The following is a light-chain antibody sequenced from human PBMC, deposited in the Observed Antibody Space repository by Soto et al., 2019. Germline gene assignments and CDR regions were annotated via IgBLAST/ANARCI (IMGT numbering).Light chain of an antibody. CDR1: RSISDW. CDR2: GTS. J-gene: IGKJ1*01. CDR3: QQSYSVPWT. Sequence: DIQMTQSPSTLSPSVGDRVTITCRASRSISDWLAWYQQKPGKAPKVLIYGTSSLQSGVPSRFSGSGSGTDFTLTISSLQPEDFATYYYQQSYSVPWTFGQGTKVDI. V-gene: IGKV1-39*01.